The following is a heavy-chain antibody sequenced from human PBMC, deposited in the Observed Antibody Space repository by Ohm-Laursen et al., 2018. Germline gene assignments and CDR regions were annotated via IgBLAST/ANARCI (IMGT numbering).Heavy chain of an antibody. CDR1: GFTFSSYS. V-gene: IGHV3-21*01. Sequence: SLRLSCAASGFTFSSYSMNWVRQAPGKGLEWVSSIGSSSRSIYYADSVKGRFTISRDNAKNSLYLQINSLRAEDTAVYYCARDIPYLYYGMDVWGQGTTVTVSS. CDR3: ARDIPYLYYGMDV. CDR2: IGSSSRSI. D-gene: IGHD2-2*01. J-gene: IGHJ6*02.